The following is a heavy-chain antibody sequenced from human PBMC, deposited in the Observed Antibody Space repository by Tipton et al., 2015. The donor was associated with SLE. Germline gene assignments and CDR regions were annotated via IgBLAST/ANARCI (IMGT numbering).Heavy chain of an antibody. CDR3: STEWQYFPH. Sequence: QVQLVQSGGGVVQPGRSLRLSCAASGFTFSSYAMHWVRQAPGKGLEWVAVISYDGSNKYYADSVKGRFTISRDNSKNTLYLQMNSLRAEDTAVYYCSTEWQYFPHWGQGTLVTVSS. V-gene: IGHV3-30*04. D-gene: IGHD5-12*01. CDR1: GFTFSSYA. CDR2: ISYDGSNK. J-gene: IGHJ1*01.